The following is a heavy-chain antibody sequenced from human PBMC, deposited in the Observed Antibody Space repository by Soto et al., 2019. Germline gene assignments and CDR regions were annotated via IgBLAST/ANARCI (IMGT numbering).Heavy chain of an antibody. CDR2: INAGNGNT. D-gene: IGHD6-6*01. J-gene: IGHJ6*02. V-gene: IGHV1-3*01. CDR1: GYTFTSYA. Sequence: QVQLVQSGAEVKKPGASVKVSCKASGYTFTSYAMHWVRQAPGQRLEWMGWINAGNGNTKYSQKFQGRVTIPRDTSASTAYMELSSLRSEDTAVYYCARDRFVIAARPRPTGYYGMDVWGQGTTVTVSS. CDR3: ARDRFVIAARPRPTGYYGMDV.